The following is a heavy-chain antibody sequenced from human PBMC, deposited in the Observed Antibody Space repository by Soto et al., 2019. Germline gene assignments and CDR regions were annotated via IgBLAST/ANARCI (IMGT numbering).Heavy chain of an antibody. CDR1: GLNFRTYW. CDR2: IKQDGSDE. Sequence: GGSLRLSCAASGLNFRTYWMSWVRQAPGKGLEWVANIKQDGSDEYYVDSVKGRLTVSRDNAKNLLYLQLDSLRAEDTAVYYCAREGFSHGPKGAVFDHWGQGSLVTVSS. V-gene: IGHV3-7*03. J-gene: IGHJ4*02. CDR3: AREGFSHGPKGAVFDH. D-gene: IGHD2-8*01.